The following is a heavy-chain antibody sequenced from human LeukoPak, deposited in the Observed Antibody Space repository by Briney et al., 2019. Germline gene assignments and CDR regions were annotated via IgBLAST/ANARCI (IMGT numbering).Heavy chain of an antibody. J-gene: IGHJ4*02. CDR2: IYHSGST. Sequence: SETLSLTCTVSGGSISSGGYYWSWIRQPPGKGLEWIGYIYHSGSTYYNPSLKSRVTISVDRSKNQFSLKLSSVTAADTAVYYCARVEVAGTVDYWGQGTLVTVSS. D-gene: IGHD6-19*01. CDR1: GGSISSGGYY. V-gene: IGHV4-30-2*01. CDR3: ARVEVAGTVDY.